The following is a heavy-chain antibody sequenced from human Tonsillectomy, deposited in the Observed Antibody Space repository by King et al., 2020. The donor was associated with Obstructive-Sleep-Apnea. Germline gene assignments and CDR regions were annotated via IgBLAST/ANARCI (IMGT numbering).Heavy chain of an antibody. D-gene: IGHD3-9*01. Sequence: VQLVESGGGLVQPGGSLRLSCAASGFTFSSYVMSWVRQAPGKGLEWVSGVSGSGDSIYSAEPVKGRFTISRDNSKNTLYLQMNSLRAEDTAVYFCAKKPPSLTGLAYWGQGTLVTVSS. V-gene: IGHV3-23*04. J-gene: IGHJ4*02. CDR2: VSGSGDSI. CDR3: AKKPPSLTGLAY. CDR1: GFTFSSYV.